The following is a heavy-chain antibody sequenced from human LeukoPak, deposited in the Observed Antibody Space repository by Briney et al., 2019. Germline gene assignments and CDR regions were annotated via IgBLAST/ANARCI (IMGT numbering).Heavy chain of an antibody. V-gene: IGHV4-59*08. CDR2: IYYSGRT. D-gene: IGHD3/OR15-3a*01. CDR3: ARHLWSLDLRGFDY. J-gene: IGHJ4*02. CDR1: VGSVNTYY. Sequence: SETLSLTCTVSVGSVNTYYWSWLRQPPGKGLEWIGYIYYSGRTDYNSSLKSRVTMSVDTSRDQFSLKLTSVTAADTAVYYCARHLWSLDLRGFDYWGQGTLVTVSS.